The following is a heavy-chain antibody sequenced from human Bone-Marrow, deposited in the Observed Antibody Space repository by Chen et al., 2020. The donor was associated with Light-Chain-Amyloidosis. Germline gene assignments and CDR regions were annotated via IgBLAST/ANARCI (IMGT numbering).Heavy chain of an antibody. CDR1: GFTFDDYP. V-gene: IGHV3-43*01. D-gene: IGHD6-19*01. Sequence: EVQLVESGGVVVQPGESLRLSCEASGFTFDDYPMHWVRQAPGGSLEWGSLISWDGGRAYYADSLKGRFTISRDNSKNSLYLQMNSLSTEDTALYYCAKGQGGSGWHFDSWGQGTLVTVSS. J-gene: IGHJ4*02. CDR3: AKGQGGSGWHFDS. CDR2: ISWDGGRA.